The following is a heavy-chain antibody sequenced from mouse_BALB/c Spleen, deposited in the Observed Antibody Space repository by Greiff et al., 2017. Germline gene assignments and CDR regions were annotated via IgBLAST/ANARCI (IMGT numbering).Heavy chain of an antibody. CDR2: ISYDGSN. V-gene: IGHV3-6*02. CDR3: ASRDGNYYYFDY. J-gene: IGHJ2*01. Sequence: ESGPGLVKPSQSLSLTCSVTGYSITSGYYWNWIRQFPGNKLEWMGYISYDGSNNYNPSLKNRISITRDTSTNQFFLKLNSVTTEDTATYYCASRDGNYYYFDYGGQGTTLTVSS. CDR1: GYSITSGYY. D-gene: IGHD2-1*01.